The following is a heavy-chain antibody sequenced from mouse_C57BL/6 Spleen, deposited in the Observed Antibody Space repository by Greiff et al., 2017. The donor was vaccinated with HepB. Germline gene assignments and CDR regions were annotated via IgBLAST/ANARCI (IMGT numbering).Heavy chain of an antibody. J-gene: IGHJ1*03. CDR1: GYTFTSYW. D-gene: IGHD2-5*01. CDR3: ARSTTVKYCDV. CDR2: IDPSDSYT. Sequence: VQLQQPGAELVMPGASVKLSCKASGYTFTSYWMHWVKQRPGQGLEWIGEIDPSDSYTNYNQKFKGKSTLTVDKSSSTAYMQLSSLTSEDSAVYYCARSTTVKYCDVWGTGTTVTVSS. V-gene: IGHV1-69*01.